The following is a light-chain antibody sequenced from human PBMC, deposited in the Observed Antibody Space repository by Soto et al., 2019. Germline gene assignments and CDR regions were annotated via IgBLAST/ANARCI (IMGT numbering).Light chain of an antibody. Sequence: VLTQSPGTMSWSPVERATLSCRASQRVDNRYFACYQQKPGQAPRLLIYGISNRATGIPDRFSGSGSGTDCTLTISRLEPEEFVVYYCQQYSTLPRTSGQGTKLEVK. CDR3: QQYSTLPRT. CDR2: GIS. CDR1: QRVDNRY. V-gene: IGKV3-20*01. J-gene: IGKJ2*02.